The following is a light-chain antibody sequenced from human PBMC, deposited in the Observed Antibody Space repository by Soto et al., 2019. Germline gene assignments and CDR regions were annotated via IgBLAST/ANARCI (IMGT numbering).Light chain of an antibody. V-gene: IGKV3-20*01. Sequence: EIVLTQSPGTLCLSPGERATLSCRASQSVTSSYLAWYQQKPGQAPRLLISNASGRATGIPDRFNGSGSGADFTLTISRLEPEDFAVYYCQQYHSSPWTFGQGTKVEIK. CDR2: NAS. J-gene: IGKJ1*01. CDR1: QSVTSSY. CDR3: QQYHSSPWT.